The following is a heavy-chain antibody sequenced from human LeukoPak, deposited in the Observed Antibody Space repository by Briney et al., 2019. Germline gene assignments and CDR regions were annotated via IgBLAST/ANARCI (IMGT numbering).Heavy chain of an antibody. CDR2: TYYRSRWYS. CDR1: GDSVSSTNAA. V-gene: IGHV6-1*01. J-gene: IGHJ2*01. CDR3: ARTKGHLDP. Sequence: SQTLSLTCAISGDSVSSTNAAWNWIRQSPSRGLEWLGRTYYRSRWYSEYARSVKSRITIDPDTSKNQFSLQLNSVTPEDAAVYYCARTKGHLDPWGRGTLVTVSS. D-gene: IGHD2-8*01.